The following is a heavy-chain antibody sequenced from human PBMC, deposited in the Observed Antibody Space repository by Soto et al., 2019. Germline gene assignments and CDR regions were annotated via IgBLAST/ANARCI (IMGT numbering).Heavy chain of an antibody. CDR1: GGSISSGGYY. Sequence: SETLSLTCTVSGGSISSGGYYWSWIRQHPGKGLEWIGYIYYSGSTYYNPSLKSRVTISVDTSKNQFSLKLSSVTAADTAVYYFARGGERNYYHYYQDVWGKGTTVTVSS. CDR3: ARGGERNYYHYYQDV. J-gene: IGHJ6*03. D-gene: IGHD3-10*01. CDR2: IYYSGST. V-gene: IGHV4-31*03.